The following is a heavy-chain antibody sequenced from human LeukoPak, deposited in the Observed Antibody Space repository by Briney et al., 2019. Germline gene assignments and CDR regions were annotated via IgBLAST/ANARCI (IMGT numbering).Heavy chain of an antibody. CDR3: ARGRTQQNLFDY. D-gene: IGHD1-14*01. CDR1: GGSINGYY. Sequence: SETLSLTCSVSGGSINGYYWKWIRQPPGKGLEWIGYISYTGNTNYSPSLKSRVTMSVDTSKNQFSLNLRSVTAADTAVYYCARGRTQQNLFDYWGQGTLVTVSS. CDR2: ISYTGNT. J-gene: IGHJ4*02. V-gene: IGHV4-59*01.